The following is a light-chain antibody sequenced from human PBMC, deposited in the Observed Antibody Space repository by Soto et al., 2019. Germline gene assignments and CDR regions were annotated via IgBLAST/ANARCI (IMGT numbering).Light chain of an antibody. CDR1: SSDIGSYNY. CDR3: SFYRGSDTSYV. Sequence: QSVLTQPASVSGSPGQSITISCAGTSSDIGSYNYVAWYQQFPGKTPKLIIYEVRNRPSGVSFRFSGSKSGNTASLTISGLKAEDEADYYCSFYRGSDTSYVFGMGTKVTVL. J-gene: IGLJ1*01. V-gene: IGLV2-14*01. CDR2: EVR.